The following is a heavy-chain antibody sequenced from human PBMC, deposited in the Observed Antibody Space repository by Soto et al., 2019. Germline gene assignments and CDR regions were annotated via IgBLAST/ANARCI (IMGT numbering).Heavy chain of an antibody. CDR2: IIPIFGTA. CDR3: ASGTYSSGPRWWFDP. V-gene: IGHV1-69*12. CDR1: GGTFSSYA. Sequence: QVQLVQSGAEVKKPGSSVKVSCKASGGTFSSYAISWVRQAPGQGLEWMGGIIPIFGTANYAQKFQGRVTITADESTSTAYIELSSLRSEDTAVYFCASGTYSSGPRWWFDPWGQGTLVTVSS. J-gene: IGHJ5*02. D-gene: IGHD6-19*01.